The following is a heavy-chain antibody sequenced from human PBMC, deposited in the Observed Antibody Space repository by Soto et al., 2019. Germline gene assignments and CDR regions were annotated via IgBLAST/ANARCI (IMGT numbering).Heavy chain of an antibody. J-gene: IGHJ6*02. Sequence: EVQLVESGGGLEQPGGSLRLSCAASGFTFSSYNMNWVRQSPGKGLEWVSYISSSGSIINYADSVKGRFTVSRDEAKNSLYLQMNSLRVEDTAVYYCARDAGIALTGNYYGMDVWGQGTTVTVSS. D-gene: IGHD6-13*01. CDR3: ARDAGIALTGNYYGMDV. CDR2: ISSSGSII. CDR1: GFTFSSYN. V-gene: IGHV3-48*01.